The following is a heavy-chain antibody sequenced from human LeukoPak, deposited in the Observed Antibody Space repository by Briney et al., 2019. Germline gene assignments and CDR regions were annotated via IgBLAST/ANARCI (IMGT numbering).Heavy chain of an antibody. CDR3: ARDPRTRTYYYDSSGYSPGYFQH. D-gene: IGHD3-22*01. CDR2: IHTNTGNP. J-gene: IGHJ1*01. CDR1: GYTFTSYA. V-gene: IGHV7-4-1*02. Sequence: GASVKVSCKASGYTFTSYAMNWVRQAPGQGLEWMGWIHTNTGNPIYAQGFTGRFVFSLDTSVSTAYLQISSLKAEDTAVYYCARDPRTRTYYYDSSGYSPGYFQHWGQGTLVTVSS.